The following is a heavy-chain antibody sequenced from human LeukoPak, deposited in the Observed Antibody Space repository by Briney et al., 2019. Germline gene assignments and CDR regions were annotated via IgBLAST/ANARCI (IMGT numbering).Heavy chain of an antibody. CDR1: GYTFFTYW. CDR2: IYPGDSDT. J-gene: IGHJ4*02. V-gene: IGHV5-51*01. D-gene: IGHD2-2*01. Sequence: GESLKISCKGSGYTFFTYWIGWVRQMPGKGLEWMGIIYPGDSDTRYSPSFQGQVTISADKSISTAYLQWSSLKASDTAMYYCARLPGGGVPAIRYFDYWGQGTLVTVSS. CDR3: ARLPGGGVPAIRYFDY.